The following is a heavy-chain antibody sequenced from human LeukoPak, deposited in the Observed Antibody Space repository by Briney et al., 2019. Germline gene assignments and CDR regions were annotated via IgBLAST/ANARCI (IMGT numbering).Heavy chain of an antibody. Sequence: ASVKVSCKASGGTFISYAISWVRQAPGQGLEWMGRIIPIFGIANYAQKFQGRVTITADKSTSTAYMELSSLRSEDTAVYYCARDSHYYDSSGYPDYWGQGTLVTVSS. D-gene: IGHD3-22*01. CDR1: GGTFISYA. CDR2: IIPIFGIA. J-gene: IGHJ4*02. V-gene: IGHV1-69*04. CDR3: ARDSHYYDSSGYPDY.